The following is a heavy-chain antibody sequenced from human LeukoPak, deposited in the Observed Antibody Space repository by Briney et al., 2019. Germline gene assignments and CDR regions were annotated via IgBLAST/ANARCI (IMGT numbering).Heavy chain of an antibody. V-gene: IGHV3-48*03. CDR2: IASSGTPR. CDR3: ALLAVASDFDY. D-gene: IGHD6-19*01. Sequence: GGSLRLSCAVSGFPFSIYGMNWVRQAPGKGLEWVSNIASSGTPRYYADSVKGRFSISRDNAKNSLYLQMNSLRVEDTAVYYCALLAVASDFDYWGQGALVTVSS. J-gene: IGHJ4*02. CDR1: GFPFSIYG.